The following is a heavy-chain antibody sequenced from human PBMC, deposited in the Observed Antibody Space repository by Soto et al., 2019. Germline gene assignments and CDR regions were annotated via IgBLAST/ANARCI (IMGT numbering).Heavy chain of an antibody. J-gene: IGHJ4*02. Sequence: SVKVSCKASGGTFSSYTISWVRQAPGQGLEWMGRIIPILGIANYAQKFQGRVTITADKSTSTAYMELSSLRSEDTAVYYCARDPGGYYQYFDYWGQGTLVTVSS. D-gene: IGHD3-22*01. CDR2: IIPILGIA. CDR3: ARDPGGYYQYFDY. CDR1: GGTFSSYT. V-gene: IGHV1-69*04.